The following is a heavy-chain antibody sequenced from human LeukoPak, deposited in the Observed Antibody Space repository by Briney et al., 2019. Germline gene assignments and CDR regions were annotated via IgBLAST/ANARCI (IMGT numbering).Heavy chain of an antibody. CDR2: IKQDGSEK. CDR3: ARERYGSGTRVRYFDY. D-gene: IGHD3-10*01. J-gene: IGHJ4*02. CDR1: GFTFSSYW. V-gene: IGHV3-7*01. Sequence: PGRSLRLSCAASGFTFSSYWMSWVRQAPGKGLEWVANIKQDGSEKCYVDSVKGRFTISRDNAKNSLYLQMNSLRTEDTAVYYCARERYGSGTRVRYFDYWGQGTLVTVSS.